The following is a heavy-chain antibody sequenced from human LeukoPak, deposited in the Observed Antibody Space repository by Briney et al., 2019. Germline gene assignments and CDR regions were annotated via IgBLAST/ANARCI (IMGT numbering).Heavy chain of an antibody. CDR3: ARVVRDGSGSYYYYYFDY. CDR2: IKQDGSEK. J-gene: IGHJ4*02. D-gene: IGHD3-10*01. Sequence: PGGSLRLSCAASGFTFSSYAMSWVRQAPGKGLEWVANIKQDGSEKYYVDSVKGRFTISRDNAKNSLYLQMNSLRAEDTAVYYCARVVRDGSGSYYYYYFDYWGQGTLVTVSS. V-gene: IGHV3-7*01. CDR1: GFTFSSYA.